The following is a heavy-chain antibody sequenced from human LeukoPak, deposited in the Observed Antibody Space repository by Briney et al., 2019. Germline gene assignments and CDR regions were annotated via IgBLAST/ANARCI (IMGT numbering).Heavy chain of an antibody. J-gene: IGHJ4*02. CDR3: ATGEYCSSTSCYAGDY. V-gene: IGHV1-69*04. D-gene: IGHD2-2*01. CDR1: GGTFSSYA. CDR2: IIPILGIA. Sequence: SVKVSCKASGGTFSSYAISWVRQAPGQGLEWMGRIIPILGIANYAQKFQGRVTITADKSTSTAYMELSSLRSEDTAVYYCATGEYCSSTSCYAGDYWGQGTLVTVSS.